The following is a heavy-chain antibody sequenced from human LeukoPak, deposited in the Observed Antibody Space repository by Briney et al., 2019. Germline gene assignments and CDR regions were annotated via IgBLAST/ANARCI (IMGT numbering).Heavy chain of an antibody. J-gene: IGHJ4*02. CDR2: IKQDGSEK. V-gene: IGHV3-7*01. Sequence: PGGSLRLSCAASGFTFSSYWMSWARQAPGKGLEWVANIKQDGSEKYYVDSVKGRFTISRDNAKNSLYLQMNSLRAEDTAVYYCAREIMQLWPDYWGQGTLVTVSS. CDR3: AREIMQLWPDY. D-gene: IGHD5-18*01. CDR1: GFTFSSYW.